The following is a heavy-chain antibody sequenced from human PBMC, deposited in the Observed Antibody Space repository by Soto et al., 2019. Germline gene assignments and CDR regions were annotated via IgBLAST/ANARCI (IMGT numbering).Heavy chain of an antibody. CDR2: ISYDGSNK. CDR3: AKDSKRRCTNGVCYIGFDY. J-gene: IGHJ4*02. V-gene: IGHV3-30*18. Sequence: PGGSLRLSCAASGFTFSSYGMHWVRQAPGKGLEWVAVISYDGSNKYYADSVKGRFTISRDNSKNTLYLQMNSLRAEDTAVYYCAKDSKRRCTNGVCYIGFDYWGQGTLVTVSS. CDR1: GFTFSSYG. D-gene: IGHD2-8*01.